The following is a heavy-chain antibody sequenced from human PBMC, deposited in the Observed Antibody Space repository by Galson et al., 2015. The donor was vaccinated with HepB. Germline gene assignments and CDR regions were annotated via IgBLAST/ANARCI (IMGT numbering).Heavy chain of an antibody. V-gene: IGHV3-9*01. J-gene: IGHJ3*02. CDR1: GFTFDDYA. CDR3: AKDIATMIVVVDKRHAFDI. Sequence: SLRLSCAASGFTFDDYAMHWVRQAPGKGLEWVSGISWNSGSIGYADSVKGRFTISRDNAKNSLYLQMNSLRAEDTALYYCAKDIATMIVVVDKRHAFDIWGQGTMVTVSS. CDR2: ISWNSGSI. D-gene: IGHD3-22*01.